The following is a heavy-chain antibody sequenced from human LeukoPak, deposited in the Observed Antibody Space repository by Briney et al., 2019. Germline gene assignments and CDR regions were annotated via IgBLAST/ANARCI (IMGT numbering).Heavy chain of an antibody. CDR1: GLTFTTHE. V-gene: IGHV3-48*03. CDR3: AELGITMIGGV. J-gene: IGHJ6*04. Sequence: SGGSLRLSCSASGLTFTTHEMSWVRQAPGKGLEWLSYISSSGNAIFYSDSVNGRFTISRDNAKNSLYLQMNSLRAEDTAVYYCAELGITMIGGVWGKGTTVTISS. D-gene: IGHD3-10*02. CDR2: ISSSGNAI.